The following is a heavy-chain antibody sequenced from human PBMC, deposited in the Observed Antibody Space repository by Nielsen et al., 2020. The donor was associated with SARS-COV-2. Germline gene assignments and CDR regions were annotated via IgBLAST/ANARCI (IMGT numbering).Heavy chain of an antibody. CDR1: GFTFDDYA. J-gene: IGHJ4*02. V-gene: IGHV3-9*01. CDR3: ARGSGYGASFDY. D-gene: IGHD3-22*01. CDR2: ISWNSGSI. Sequence: LKISCAASGFTFDDYAMHWVRQAPGKGLEWVSGISWNSGSIGYADSVKGRFTISRDNAKNSLYLQMNSLRAEDTAVYYCARGSGYGASFDYWGQGTLVTVSS.